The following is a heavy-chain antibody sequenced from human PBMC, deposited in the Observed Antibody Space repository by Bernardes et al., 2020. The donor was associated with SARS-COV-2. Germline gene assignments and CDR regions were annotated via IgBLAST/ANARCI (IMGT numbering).Heavy chain of an antibody. CDR3: AASRGYCSGGSCYHDAFDI. J-gene: IGHJ3*02. CDR1: GYSFTSYW. D-gene: IGHD2-15*01. Sequence: GASLKISCKGSGYSFTSYWIGWVRQMPGKGLEWMGIIYPGDSDTRYSPSFQGQVTISADKSISTAYLQWSSLKASDTAMYYCAASRGYCSGGSCYHDAFDIWGQGTMVTVSS. V-gene: IGHV5-51*01. CDR2: IYPGDSDT.